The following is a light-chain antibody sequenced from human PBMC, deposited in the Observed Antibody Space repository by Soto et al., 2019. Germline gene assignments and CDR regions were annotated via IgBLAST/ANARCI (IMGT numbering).Light chain of an antibody. CDR1: QSVSSN. Sequence: EMVLTQYPGTLSLSPGERATLSCRASQSVSSNLAWYQQKPGQAPRLLIYGASTRATGIPARFSGSGSGTEFTLTISSLQSEDFAVYYCQQYNNWPQTFGQRTKLDI. V-gene: IGKV3-15*01. CDR2: GAS. J-gene: IGKJ1*01. CDR3: QQYNNWPQT.